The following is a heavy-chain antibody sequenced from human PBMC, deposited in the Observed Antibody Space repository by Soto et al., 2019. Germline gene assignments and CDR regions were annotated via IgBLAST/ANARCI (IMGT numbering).Heavy chain of an antibody. Sequence: QVQLVQSGAEVKKPGASVKVSCKASGYTFTSYAMHWVRQAPGQRLEWMGWINAGNGNTKYSHKFQGRFTITRDTAASTAYMELSSLRSEDTAVYYCARNLAGGGSYFDYWGQGTLVTVSS. D-gene: IGHD3-16*01. V-gene: IGHV1-3*01. J-gene: IGHJ4*02. CDR1: GYTFTSYA. CDR3: ARNLAGGGSYFDY. CDR2: INAGNGNT.